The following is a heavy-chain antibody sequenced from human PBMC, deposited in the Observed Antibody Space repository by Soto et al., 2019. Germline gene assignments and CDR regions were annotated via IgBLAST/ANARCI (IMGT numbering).Heavy chain of an antibody. Sequence: QVQLQASGPGLVNPSGTLSLTCVFSSGSVSNSNWWSWIRQPPGKGLEWIGEIYHTGTTNYNPSLKSRVTMSVDKSKNQSSLKLTSVTAADTAVYYCAKESRYANSWAFGHYFEYWGQGTRVTVSS. D-gene: IGHD6-13*01. J-gene: IGHJ4*02. CDR1: SGSVSNSNW. V-gene: IGHV4-4*02. CDR3: AKESRYANSWAFGHYFEY. CDR2: IYHTGTT.